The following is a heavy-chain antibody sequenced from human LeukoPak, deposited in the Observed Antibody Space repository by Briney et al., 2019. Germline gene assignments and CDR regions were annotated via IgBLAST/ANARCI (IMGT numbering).Heavy chain of an antibody. D-gene: IGHD6-19*01. CDR1: GGSISSYY. Sequence: SETLSLTCTVSGGSISSYYWSWIRRPPGKGLEWIGYIYYSGSTNYNPSLKSRVAISVDTSKNQFSLKLSSVTAADTAVYYCARGKEVAGNRFDPWGQGTLVTVSS. J-gene: IGHJ5*02. V-gene: IGHV4-59*01. CDR3: ARGKEVAGNRFDP. CDR2: IYYSGST.